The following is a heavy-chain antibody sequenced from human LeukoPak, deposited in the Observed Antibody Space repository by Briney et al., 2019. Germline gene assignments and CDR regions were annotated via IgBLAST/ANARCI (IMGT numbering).Heavy chain of an antibody. Sequence: SETLSLTCAVYGGSFSGYYWSWIRQPPGKGLEWIGEINHSGSTNYNPSLKSRVTISVDTSKNQFSLKLTSVTAADTAVYYCAREVVAAPGTVDYWGQGTLVTVSS. V-gene: IGHV4-34*01. CDR3: AREVVAAPGTVDY. J-gene: IGHJ4*02. D-gene: IGHD6-13*01. CDR2: INHSGST. CDR1: GGSFSGYY.